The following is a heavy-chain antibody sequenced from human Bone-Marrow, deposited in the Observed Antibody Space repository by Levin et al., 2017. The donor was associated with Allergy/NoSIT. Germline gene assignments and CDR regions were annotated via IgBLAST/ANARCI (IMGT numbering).Heavy chain of an antibody. CDR3: VRESILLRDTFEV. CDR2: VYYDGST. Sequence: SETLSLTCTVSGASITSSYWGWIRQPPGKGLEWIGYVYYDGSTDSNPSLKSRVSISLDTSKNQFSLELTSVTAADTALYFCVRESILLRDTFEVWGRGTLVTASS. V-gene: IGHV4-59*01. D-gene: IGHD3-3*02. CDR1: GASITSSY. J-gene: IGHJ3*01.